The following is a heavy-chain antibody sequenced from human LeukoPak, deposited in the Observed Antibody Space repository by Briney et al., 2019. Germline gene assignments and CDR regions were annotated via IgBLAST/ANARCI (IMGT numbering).Heavy chain of an antibody. J-gene: IGHJ4*02. V-gene: IGHV1-2*04. Sequence: VSVKVSCKASGYTFTGYYMHWVRQAPGQGLEWMGWISPNSGGTNYAQKFQGWVTMTRDTSISTAYMELSRLRSDDTAVYYCAREVLLGYCSGGSCTGGHFDYWGQGTLVTVSS. D-gene: IGHD2-15*01. CDR3: AREVLLGYCSGGSCTGGHFDY. CDR2: ISPNSGGT. CDR1: GYTFTGYY.